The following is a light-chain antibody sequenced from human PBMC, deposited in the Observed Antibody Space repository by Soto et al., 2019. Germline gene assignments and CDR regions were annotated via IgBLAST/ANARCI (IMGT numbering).Light chain of an antibody. J-gene: IGKJ1*01. CDR2: AAS. Sequence: DIQMTQSPSSLSASVGDRVTITCRASQTITNYLNWYQQKPGKAPKLLIYAASTLLSGVPSRFSGGGSGTDFTLTIDSLQPEGFATYYCQQSYSSPWTFGQGTKVEIK. CDR1: QTITNY. CDR3: QQSYSSPWT. V-gene: IGKV1-39*01.